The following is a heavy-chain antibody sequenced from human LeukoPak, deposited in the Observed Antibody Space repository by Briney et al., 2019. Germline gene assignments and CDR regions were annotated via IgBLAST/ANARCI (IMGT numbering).Heavy chain of an antibody. D-gene: IGHD6-6*01. CDR2: IYTSGST. CDR3: ARVSARPLSFDY. J-gene: IGHJ4*02. Sequence: SETLSLTCTVSGGSISSGSYYWSWIRQPAGKGLEWIGRIYTSGSTNYNPSLKSRVTISVDTSKNQFSLKLSSATAADTAVYYCARVSARPLSFDYWGQGTLVTVSS. V-gene: IGHV4-61*02. CDR1: GGSISSGSYY.